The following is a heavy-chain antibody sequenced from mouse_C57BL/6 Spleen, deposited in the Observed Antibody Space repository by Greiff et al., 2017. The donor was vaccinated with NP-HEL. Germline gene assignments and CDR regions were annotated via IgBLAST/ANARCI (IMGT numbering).Heavy chain of an antibody. V-gene: IGHV1-80*01. CDR1: GYAFSSYW. Sequence: QVQLQQSGAELVKPGASVKISCKASGYAFSSYWMNWVKQRPGKGLEWIGQIYPGDGDTNYNGKFKGKATLTADKSSSTAYMQLSSLTSEDSAVYFCARAYGSSGDYFDYWGQGTTLTVSS. J-gene: IGHJ2*01. D-gene: IGHD1-1*01. CDR2: IYPGDGDT. CDR3: ARAYGSSGDYFDY.